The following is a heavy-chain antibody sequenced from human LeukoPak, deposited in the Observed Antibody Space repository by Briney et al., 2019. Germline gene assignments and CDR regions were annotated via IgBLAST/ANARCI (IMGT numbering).Heavy chain of an antibody. J-gene: IGHJ4*02. Sequence: ASMKVSCKASGGTFSSYAISWVRQAPGQGLEWMGRIIPILGIANYAQKFQGRVTITADKSTSTAYMELSSLRSEDTAVYYCAREGEYTDYWGQGTLVTVSS. CDR3: AREGEYTDY. CDR1: GGTFSSYA. CDR2: IIPILGIA. V-gene: IGHV1-69*04. D-gene: IGHD3-16*01.